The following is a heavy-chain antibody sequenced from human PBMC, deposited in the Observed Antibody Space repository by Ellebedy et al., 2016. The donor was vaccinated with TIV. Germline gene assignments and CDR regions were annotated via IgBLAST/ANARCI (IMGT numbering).Heavy chain of an antibody. CDR2: AERKAYNYNT. J-gene: IGHJ4*02. D-gene: IGHD3-16*01. CDR3: ARDYWGSYEF. Sequence: GESLKISCAASGFTFSEYHMDWVRQAPGKGLEWVGRAERKAYNYNTKYAASVKGRFTISRDDSRNSMYLQMNSLQTEDTAVYFCARDYWGSYEFWGQGTLVTVSS. CDR1: GFTFSEYH. V-gene: IGHV3-72*01.